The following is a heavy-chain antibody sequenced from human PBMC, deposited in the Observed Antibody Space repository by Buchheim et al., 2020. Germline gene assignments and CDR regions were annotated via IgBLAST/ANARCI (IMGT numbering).Heavy chain of an antibody. V-gene: IGHV5-51*01. CDR2: IYPGDFET. Sequence: EVQLLQSGPEVKKTGESLKISCKGSGYSFNSYWIGWVRQMPGKGLEWMAIIYPGDFETRYTPSFQGQITVPVDRSIKTAYLQWSGLKASDSAMYYCARRERSGSYSFDYWGQGTL. D-gene: IGHD1-26*01. CDR3: ARRERSGSYSFDY. CDR1: GYSFNSYW. J-gene: IGHJ4*02.